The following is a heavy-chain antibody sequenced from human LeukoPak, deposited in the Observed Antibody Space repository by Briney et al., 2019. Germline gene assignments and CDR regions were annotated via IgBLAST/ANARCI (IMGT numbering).Heavy chain of an antibody. D-gene: IGHD3-10*01. CDR3: ARRNKYYYGSGSYRTAFDI. Sequence: GASVKVSCKASGYTFTSYDINWVRQATGQGLEWRGWMNPNSGNTGYAQKFQGRVTITRNTSISTAYMELSSLRSEDTAVYYCARRNKYYYGSGSYRTAFDIWGQGTMVTVSS. CDR2: MNPNSGNT. J-gene: IGHJ3*02. CDR1: GYTFTSYD. V-gene: IGHV1-8*03.